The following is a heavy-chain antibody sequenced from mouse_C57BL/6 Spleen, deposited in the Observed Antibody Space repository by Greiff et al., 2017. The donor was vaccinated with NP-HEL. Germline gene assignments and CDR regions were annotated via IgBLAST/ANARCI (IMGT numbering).Heavy chain of an antibody. Sequence: VQLQQSGPELVKPGASVKMSCKASRYTFTDYNMHWVKQSHGKSLEWIGYINPNNGGTSYNQKFKGKATLTVNKSSSTAYMELRSLTSEDSAVYYCARSTTVVPFYAMDYWGQGTSVTVSS. CDR2: INPNNGGT. CDR3: ARSTTVVPFYAMDY. CDR1: RYTFTDYN. J-gene: IGHJ4*01. D-gene: IGHD1-1*01. V-gene: IGHV1-22*01.